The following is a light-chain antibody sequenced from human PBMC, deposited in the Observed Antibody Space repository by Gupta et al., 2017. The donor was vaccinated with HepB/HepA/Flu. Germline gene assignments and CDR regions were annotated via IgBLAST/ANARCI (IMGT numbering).Light chain of an antibody. Sequence: DIQMTQSPSTLSASLGDRVTITCRASQSISSCVAWYQQKPGKAPKFLIYKASNLASGVPSRFSGSGSGTEFTLTISDVQPDDVAIYYCKQYLTSPLTFGGGTKVEIK. CDR1: QSISSC. V-gene: IGKV1-5*03. CDR2: KAS. J-gene: IGKJ4*01. CDR3: KQYLTSPLT.